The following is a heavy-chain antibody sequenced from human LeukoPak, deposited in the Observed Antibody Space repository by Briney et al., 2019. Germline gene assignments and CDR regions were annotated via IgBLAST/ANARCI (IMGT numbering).Heavy chain of an antibody. D-gene: IGHD3-10*01. CDR1: GFTFSTYG. CDR2: ISNDGYTQ. CDR3: SKDWGEYYYGSGSYYNSDGY. Sequence: GRSLRLSCEASGFTFSTYGMHWVRQAPGRGLEWVAVISNDGYTQYYADSVKDRFTISRDNSKNALFLQMNSLRAEDTAVYYCSKDWGEYYYGSGSYYNSDGYWGQGTLVTVSS. V-gene: IGHV3-30*18. J-gene: IGHJ4*02.